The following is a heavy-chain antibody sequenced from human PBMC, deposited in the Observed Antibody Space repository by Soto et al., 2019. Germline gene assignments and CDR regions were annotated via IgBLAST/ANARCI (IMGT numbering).Heavy chain of an antibody. D-gene: IGHD6-13*01. CDR3: ARDLVYSTRYDY. V-gene: IGHV1-69*04. CDR2: IIPILGIA. J-gene: IGHJ4*02. CDR1: GGTFSSYT. Sequence: SVKVSCKASGGTFSSYTISWVRQAPGQGLEWMGRIIPILGIANYAQKFQGRVTITAVKSTSTAYMELSSLRSEDTAVYYCARDLVYSTRYDYWGQGTLVTVSS.